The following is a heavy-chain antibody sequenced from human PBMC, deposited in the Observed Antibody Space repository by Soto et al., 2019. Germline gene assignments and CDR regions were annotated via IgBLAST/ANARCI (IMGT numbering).Heavy chain of an antibody. J-gene: IGHJ4*02. V-gene: IGHV3-21*01. CDR1: GFTFSSYS. Sequence: GGSLRLSCADSGFTFSSYSMNWVRQAPGKGLEWVSSISSSSTYIYYADSVKGRFTISRDNAKNSLYLQMNSLSAVDTAVYYWSRPRYDGTGTLFYDCGRGTLVTVSS. D-gene: IGHD1-1*01. CDR2: ISSSSTYI. CDR3: SRPRYDGTGTLFYD.